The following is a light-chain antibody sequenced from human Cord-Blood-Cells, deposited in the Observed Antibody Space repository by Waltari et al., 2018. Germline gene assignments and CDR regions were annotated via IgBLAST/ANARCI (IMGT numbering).Light chain of an antibody. CDR1: SSNIGSNY. CDR2: RNN. V-gene: IGLV1-47*01. Sequence: QSVLTQPPSASGTPGQRVTISCSGSSSNIGSNYVYWYQQLPGTAPKLLIYRNNQRPSRVPGRFSGSKSGTSASLAISGRRSEDEADYYCAAWDDSLSGVVFGGGTKLTVL. CDR3: AAWDDSLSGVV. J-gene: IGLJ2*01.